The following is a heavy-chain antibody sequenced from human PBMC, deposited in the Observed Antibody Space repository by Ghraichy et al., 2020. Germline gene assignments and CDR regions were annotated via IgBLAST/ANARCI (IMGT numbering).Heavy chain of an antibody. V-gene: IGHV3-23*01. Sequence: GGSLRLSCAASGFTFSSYAVSWVRQAPGKGLEWVSAISGSGGSTYYEDSVKGRFTISRDNSKKTLYLQMNSLRAEDTAVYYCAKGNIAGTRHNFDYWGQGTRVTVSS. CDR1: GFTFSSYA. CDR2: ISGSGGST. J-gene: IGHJ4*02. CDR3: AKGNIAGTRHNFDY. D-gene: IGHD2/OR15-2a*01.